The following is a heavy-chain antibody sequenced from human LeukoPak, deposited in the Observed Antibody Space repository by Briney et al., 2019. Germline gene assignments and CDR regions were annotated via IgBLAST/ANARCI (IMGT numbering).Heavy chain of an antibody. Sequence: PSETLSLTCAVSGVSFDDYYWAWVRQTPGKGLEWVGEINHSGYTNDNPSLKSRVTLSIDKSRKQFSLNMRSVTVADAGIYFCTRMTTGHDYWGQGTLVTVSS. J-gene: IGHJ4*02. CDR2: INHSGYT. CDR3: TRMTTGHDY. CDR1: GVSFDDYY. V-gene: IGHV4-34*01. D-gene: IGHD4-17*01.